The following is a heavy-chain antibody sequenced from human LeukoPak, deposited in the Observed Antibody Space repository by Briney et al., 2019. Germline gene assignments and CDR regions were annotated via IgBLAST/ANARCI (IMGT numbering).Heavy chain of an antibody. CDR3: AKADYYYYYMDV. V-gene: IGHV3-9*03. J-gene: IGHJ6*03. CDR1: GFTFDDYA. Sequence: GGSLRLFCAASGFTFDDYAMHWVRHAPGKGLEWVSGISWNSGSIGYADSVKGRFTISRDNAKNSLYLQMNSLRAEDMALYYCAKADYYYYYMDVWGKGTTVTVSS. CDR2: ISWNSGSI.